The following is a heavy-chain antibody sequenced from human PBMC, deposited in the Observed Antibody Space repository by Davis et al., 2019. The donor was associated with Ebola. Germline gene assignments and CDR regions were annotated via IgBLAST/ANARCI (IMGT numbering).Heavy chain of an antibody. J-gene: IGHJ6*03. D-gene: IGHD4/OR15-4a*01. CDR1: GFTVSSNY. CDR3: ARDGYGAITRYYYYYMDV. Sequence: GGSLRLSCAASGFTVSSNYMSWVRQAPGKGLEWVSVIYSGGSTYYADSVKGRFTISRDNSKNTLYLQMNSLRAEDTAVYYCARDGYGAITRYYYYYMDVWGKGTTVTVSS. V-gene: IGHV3-53*05. CDR2: IYSGGST.